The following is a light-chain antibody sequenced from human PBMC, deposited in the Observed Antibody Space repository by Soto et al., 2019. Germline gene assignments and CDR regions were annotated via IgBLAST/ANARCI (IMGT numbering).Light chain of an antibody. V-gene: IGLV2-14*03. CDR2: DVS. CDR1: SSDVGAYNY. CDR3: SAYTITSPYV. J-gene: IGLJ1*01. Sequence: SVLTQPASVTECPGRSTSNSCPGTSSDVGAYNYISWYQQHPGKAPKLIIYDVSNRPSGVSSRFSGSKSGNTASLTISGLQAEDGADYYCSAYTITSPYVFGTGTKVTVL.